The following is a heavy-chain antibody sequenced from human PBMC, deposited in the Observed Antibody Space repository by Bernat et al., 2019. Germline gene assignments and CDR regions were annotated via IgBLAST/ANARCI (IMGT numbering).Heavy chain of an antibody. D-gene: IGHD2-15*01. V-gene: IGHV1-2*06. CDR1: GYTFTGYY. Sequence: QVQLVQSGAEVKKPGASVKVSCKASGYTFTGYYMHWVRQAPGQGLEWMGRIHPNSGGTNYAQKFQGRVTMTRDTSISTAYMELSRLRSDDTAVYYCARGRYCSGGSCYSTYFQHWGQGTLVTVSS. CDR3: ARGRYCSGGSCYSTYFQH. CDR2: IHPNSGGT. J-gene: IGHJ1*01.